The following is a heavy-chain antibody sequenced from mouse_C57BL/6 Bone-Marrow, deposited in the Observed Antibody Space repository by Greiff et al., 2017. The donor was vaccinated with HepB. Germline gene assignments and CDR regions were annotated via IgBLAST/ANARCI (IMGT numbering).Heavy chain of an antibody. CDR1: GFTFSSYA. D-gene: IGHD2-4*01. CDR3: TGDGRCDDSLYGSAMDY. V-gene: IGHV5-9-1*02. J-gene: IGHJ4*01. Sequence: EVKLVESGEGLVKPGGSLKLSCAASGFTFSSYAMPWVRQTPEKGLEWVAYISSGGDYIYYADTVKGRITISRDNARNTLYLQMSSLKSENTAMYYCTGDGRCDDSLYGSAMDYWGQGTSVTVSS. CDR2: ISSGGDYI.